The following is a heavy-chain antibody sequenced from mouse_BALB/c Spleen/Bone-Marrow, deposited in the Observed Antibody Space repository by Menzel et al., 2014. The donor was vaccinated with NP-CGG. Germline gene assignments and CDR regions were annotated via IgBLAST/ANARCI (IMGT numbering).Heavy chain of an antibody. CDR1: GFSLSRYN. Sequence: QVHVKQSGPGLVAPSQSLSITCTVSGFSLSRYNVHWVRRPPGKGLEWLGMIWNGGSTDYNSALKSRLSISKDNSKSQVFLKMNSLQTDDTAMYYCGRNYYGIPYYFDYWGQGTTLTVSS. D-gene: IGHD1-1*01. J-gene: IGHJ2*01. CDR2: IWNGGST. V-gene: IGHV2-6-4*01. CDR3: GRNYYGIPYYFDY.